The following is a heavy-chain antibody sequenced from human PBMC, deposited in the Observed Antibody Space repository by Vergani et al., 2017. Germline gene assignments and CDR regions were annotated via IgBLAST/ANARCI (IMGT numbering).Heavy chain of an antibody. V-gene: IGHV4-59*11. CDR1: FDSIRNLH. D-gene: IGHD6-19*01. J-gene: IGHJ5*02. CDR2: IHYSENT. CDR3: ASDTHSGQRADR. Sequence: QVQLQESGPGPVKSSETLSPTCSVSFDSIRNLHCNWIRQPPGKGLEWIGSIHYSENTNYNPTLKTRVTISVDTSKNQFSLTLTSVTAADTAVYYCASDTHSGQRADRWGQEILVTVTS.